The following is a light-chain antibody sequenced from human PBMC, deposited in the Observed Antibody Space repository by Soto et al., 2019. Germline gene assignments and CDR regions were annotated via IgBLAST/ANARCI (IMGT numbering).Light chain of an antibody. Sequence: EIVLTQSPATLSLSPGERATLSCRASQSVSGYLAWYQQKPGQAPRLLIYDTANRATGIPARFSGSGSGTDFPLTISSLETEDSALYYCQHRSNWPLALTFGGGTKVEIK. CDR2: DTA. CDR1: QSVSGY. J-gene: IGKJ4*01. V-gene: IGKV3-11*01. CDR3: QHRSNWPLALT.